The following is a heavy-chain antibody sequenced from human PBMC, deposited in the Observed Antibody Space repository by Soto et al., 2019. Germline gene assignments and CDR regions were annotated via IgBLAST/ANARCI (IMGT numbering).Heavy chain of an antibody. V-gene: IGHV4-59*08. Sequence: SETLSLTCTVSGGSISSYYWSWIRQPPGKGLEWIGYIYYSGSTNYNPSLKSRVTISVDTSKNQFSLKLSSVTAADTAVYYCARQQQLGFDYWGQGTLVTVSS. D-gene: IGHD6-13*01. CDR3: ARQQQLGFDY. CDR2: IYYSGST. CDR1: GGSISSYY. J-gene: IGHJ4*02.